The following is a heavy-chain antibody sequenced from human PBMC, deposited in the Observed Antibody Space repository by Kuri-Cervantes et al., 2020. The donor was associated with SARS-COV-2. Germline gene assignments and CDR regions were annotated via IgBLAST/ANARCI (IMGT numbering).Heavy chain of an antibody. Sequence: GGSLRLSCAASGFTFSSCAMHWVRLAPGKGLEWVAFISYDGSNEYYADSVRGRFTISRDNSNNTLYLQVNRLRAEDTALYYCAKDRVGVLGSWGQGTQVTVSS. CDR3: AKDRVGVLGS. D-gene: IGHD2-21*01. J-gene: IGHJ4*02. CDR1: GFTFSSCA. V-gene: IGHV3-30*01. CDR2: ISYDGSNE.